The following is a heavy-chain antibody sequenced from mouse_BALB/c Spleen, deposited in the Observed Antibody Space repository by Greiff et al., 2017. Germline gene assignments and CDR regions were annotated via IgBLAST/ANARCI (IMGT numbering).Heavy chain of an antibody. CDR3: ARYTTIVDYAMDY. D-gene: IGHD1-1*01. Sequence: VKLVESGPGLVAPSQCLSITCTVSGFSLSRYSVHWVRQPPGKGLEWLGMIWGGGSTKYNSDHKSRLSISKDNSNSKVFLKMNSLQTDDTAMYSCARYTTIVDYAMDYWGQGTSVTVSS. V-gene: IGHV2-6-4*01. CDR2: IWGGGST. J-gene: IGHJ4*01. CDR1: GFSLSRYS.